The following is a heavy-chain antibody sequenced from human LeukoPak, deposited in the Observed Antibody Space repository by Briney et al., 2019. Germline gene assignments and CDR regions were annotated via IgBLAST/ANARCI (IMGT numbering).Heavy chain of an antibody. D-gene: IGHD3-22*01. V-gene: IGHV3-30*02. J-gene: IGHJ5*02. Sequence: SVKGRFTISRDNSKNTLHLQMNSLRAEDTAVYYCAKGDYYDSSGLPFDPWGQGTLVTVSS. CDR3: AKGDYYDSSGLPFDP.